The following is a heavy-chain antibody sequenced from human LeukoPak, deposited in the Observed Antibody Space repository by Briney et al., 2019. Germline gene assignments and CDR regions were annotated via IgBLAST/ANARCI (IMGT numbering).Heavy chain of an antibody. J-gene: IGHJ4*02. CDR2: LKQDGSEE. D-gene: IGHD6-6*01. Sequence: GGSLRLSCAASGFTSSTYWMTWVRQAPGKGLEWVANLKQDGSEEYYVDSVKGRFTISRDNAKSSLYLQMNGLRAEDTAVYYCARDYRSSSGRSIDYWGQGTLVTVSS. CDR3: ARDYRSSSGRSIDY. CDR1: GFTSSTYW. V-gene: IGHV3-7*01.